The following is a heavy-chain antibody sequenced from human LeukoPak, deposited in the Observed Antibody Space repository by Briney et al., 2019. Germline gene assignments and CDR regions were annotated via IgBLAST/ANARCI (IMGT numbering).Heavy chain of an antibody. V-gene: IGHV3-66*02. Sequence: GGSLRLSCAASGFTVSSNYMSWVRQAPAKGLEWVSVIYSGGSTYYADSVKGRFTISRDNSKNTLYLQMNSLRAEDTAVYYCARDRYNWNGCVDYWGQGTLVTVSS. CDR1: GFTVSSNY. CDR2: IYSGGST. CDR3: ARDRYNWNGCVDY. J-gene: IGHJ4*02. D-gene: IGHD1-20*01.